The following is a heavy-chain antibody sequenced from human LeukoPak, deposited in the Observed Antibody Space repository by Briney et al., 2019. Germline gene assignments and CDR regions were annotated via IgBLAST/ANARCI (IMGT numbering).Heavy chain of an antibody. CDR2: ISGSGGST. CDR1: GCTFSSYS. CDR3: AKDRAAAVSPTFGY. V-gene: IGHV3-23*01. Sequence: PGGSLRLSCAASGCTFSSYSMSWVRQAPGKGREWFSAISGSGGSTYYADSVKGRFTISRDNSKNTLYLQMNSLRAEDTAVYYCAKDRAAAVSPTFGYWGQGTLVTVSS. D-gene: IGHD6-13*01. J-gene: IGHJ4*02.